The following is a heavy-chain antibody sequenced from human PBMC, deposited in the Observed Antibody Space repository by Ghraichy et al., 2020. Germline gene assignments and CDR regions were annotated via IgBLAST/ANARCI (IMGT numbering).Heavy chain of an antibody. J-gene: IGHJ5*02. CDR2: IIPIFGTA. V-gene: IGHV1-69*13. CDR3: ARLLYCSGGSCYQEYWFDP. Sequence: SVKVSCKIGRANVCSPVTCWELVCRLLVDKRMGGIIPIFGTANYAQKFQGRVTITADESTSTAYMELSSLRSEDTAVYYCARLLYCSGGSCYQEYWFDPWGQGSLVTVSA. D-gene: IGHD2-15*01. CDR1: RANVCSPV.